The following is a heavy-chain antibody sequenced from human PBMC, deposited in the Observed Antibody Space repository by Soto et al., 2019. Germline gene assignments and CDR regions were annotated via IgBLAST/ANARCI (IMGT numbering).Heavy chain of an antibody. CDR3: ARQIFGVGYYMDV. CDR2: ISSSSSTI. V-gene: IGHV3-48*01. J-gene: IGHJ6*03. CDR1: GFTFSSYS. Sequence: GGSLRLSCAASGFTFSSYSMNWVRQAPGKGLEWVSYISSSSSTIYYADSVKGRFTISRDNAKNSLYLQMNSLRAEDTAVYYCARQIFGVGYYMDVWGKGTTVTVSS. D-gene: IGHD3-3*01.